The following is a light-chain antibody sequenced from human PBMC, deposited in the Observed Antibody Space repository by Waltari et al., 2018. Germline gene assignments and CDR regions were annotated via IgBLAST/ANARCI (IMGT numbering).Light chain of an antibody. CDR3: QQYYTSPPWT. CDR1: QNILYSDNNRNY. J-gene: IGKJ1*01. Sequence: DIVMTQSPESLAVSLGERATINCKSSQNILYSDNNRNYLAWYQQKPGQPPKVLIYWASSREAGVSDRVSGSGSGTDFTLTIDSLQAEDVAVYYCQQYYTSPPWTFGQGTKVEI. V-gene: IGKV4-1*01. CDR2: WAS.